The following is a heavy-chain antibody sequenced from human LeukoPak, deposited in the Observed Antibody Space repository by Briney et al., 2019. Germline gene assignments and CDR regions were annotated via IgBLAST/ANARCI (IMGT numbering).Heavy chain of an antibody. CDR1: GFTFSSYS. J-gene: IGHJ4*02. D-gene: IGHD2-2*01. Sequence: GGSLRLSCAASGFTFSSYSMNWVRQAPGKGLEWVSSISSSSSYIYYADSVKGRFTISRDNAKNSLYLQMNSLRAEDTAVYYCASIKSLPAVIDWGQGTLVTVSS. CDR2: ISSSSSYI. CDR3: ASIKSLPAVID. V-gene: IGHV3-21*01.